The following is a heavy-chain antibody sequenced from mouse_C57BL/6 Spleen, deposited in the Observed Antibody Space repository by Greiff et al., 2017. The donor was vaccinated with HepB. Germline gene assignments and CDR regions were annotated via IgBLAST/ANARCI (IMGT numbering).Heavy chain of an antibody. D-gene: IGHD2-4*01. CDR3: ARTPIYYDSNYYAMDY. CDR1: GYAFTNYL. CDR2: INPGSGGT. J-gene: IGHJ4*01. Sequence: VKLQESGAELVRPGPSVKVSCKASGYAFTNYLIEWVKQRPGQGLEWIGVINPGSGGTNYNEKFKGKATLTADKSSSTAYMQLSSLTSEDSAVYFCARTPIYYDSNYYAMDYWGQGTSVTVSS. V-gene: IGHV1-54*01.